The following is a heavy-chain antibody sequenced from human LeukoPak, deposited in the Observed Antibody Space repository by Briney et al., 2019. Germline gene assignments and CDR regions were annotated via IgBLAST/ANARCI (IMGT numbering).Heavy chain of an antibody. CDR1: GFTFSSYA. V-gene: IGHV3-23*01. Sequence: PGGSLRLSCAPSGFTFSSYAMSWVRPAPGKGLEWVSTISGSGGSTYYADSVKGRFTISRDNPENTLFLQMNSLRTEDTAVYYCAKDALLGSYYHTSGNARWGQGTLVTVSS. CDR3: AKDALLGSYYHTSGNAR. CDR2: ISGSGGST. D-gene: IGHD3-22*01. J-gene: IGHJ4*02.